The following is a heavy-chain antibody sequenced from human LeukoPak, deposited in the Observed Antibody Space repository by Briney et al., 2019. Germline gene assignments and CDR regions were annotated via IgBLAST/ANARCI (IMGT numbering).Heavy chain of an antibody. CDR2: MNPNSGNT. V-gene: IGHV1-8*01. CDR3: ASSTVIAVAGTIRDY. D-gene: IGHD6-19*01. CDR1: GYTFTSYD. Sequence: APVKVSCKASGYTFTSYDINWVRQATGQGLEWMGWMNPNSGNTGYAQKFQGRVTMTRNTSISTAYMELSSLRSEDTAVYYCASSTVIAVAGTIRDYWGQGTLVTVSS. J-gene: IGHJ4*02.